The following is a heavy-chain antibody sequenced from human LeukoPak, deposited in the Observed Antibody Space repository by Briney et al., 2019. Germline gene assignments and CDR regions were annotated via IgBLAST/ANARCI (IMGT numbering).Heavy chain of an antibody. Sequence: GGSLRLSREASGFTFSAYAMTWVRQAPGKGLEWVAVISYDGSNKYYADSVKGRFTISRDNSKNTLYLQMNSLRAEDTAVYYCAKDSQSSGWYYRESYYGMDVWGQGTTVTVSS. D-gene: IGHD6-19*01. V-gene: IGHV3-30*18. CDR3: AKDSQSSGWYYRESYYGMDV. J-gene: IGHJ6*02. CDR2: ISYDGSNK. CDR1: GFTFSAYA.